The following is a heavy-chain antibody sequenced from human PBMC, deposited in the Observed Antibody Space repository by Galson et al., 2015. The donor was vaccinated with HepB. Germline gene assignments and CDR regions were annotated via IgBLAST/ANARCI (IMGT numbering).Heavy chain of an antibody. J-gene: IGHJ4*02. D-gene: IGHD3-10*01. CDR1: GFTFSSCT. V-gene: IGHV3-23*01. CDR2: VSASGDST. Sequence: SLRLSCAASGFTFSSCTMTWVRQAPGKGLEWVSTVSASGDSTYYADSVKGRFTISRDNSKNTPYLQMNSLRAEDTAVYYCAKGGHGSGTYLYYFDNWGQGTLVSVSS. CDR3: AKGGHGSGTYLYYFDN.